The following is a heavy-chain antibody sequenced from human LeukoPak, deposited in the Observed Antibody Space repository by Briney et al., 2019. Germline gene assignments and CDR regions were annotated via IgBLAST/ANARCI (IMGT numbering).Heavy chain of an antibody. J-gene: IGHJ4*02. V-gene: IGHV3-30*02. CDR3: AVDLYGSGSSRYVFDY. CDR1: GFTFSSYG. CDR2: IRYDGSNK. D-gene: IGHD3-10*01. Sequence: GGSLRLSCAASGFTFSSYGMHWVRQAPGKGLEWVAFIRYDGSNKYYADSVKGRFTISRDNSKNTLYLQMNSLRAEDTAVYYCAVDLYGSGSSRYVFDYWGQGTLVTVSS.